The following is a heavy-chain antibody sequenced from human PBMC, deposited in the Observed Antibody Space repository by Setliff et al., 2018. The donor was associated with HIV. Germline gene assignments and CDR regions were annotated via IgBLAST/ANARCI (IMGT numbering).Heavy chain of an antibody. D-gene: IGHD3-16*01. V-gene: IGHV3-7*03. CDR3: TTYTPYGLIMKMGV. CDR1: GFTFSNYW. J-gene: IGHJ6*02. CDR2: IKQDGSEK. Sequence: GGSLRLSCAASGFTFSNYWMSWVRQAPGKGLEWVANIKQDGSEKYYVDSVKGRFTISRDNAKNSLYLQMNSLRAEDTAVYYCTTYTPYGLIMKMGVWGQGTTVTVS.